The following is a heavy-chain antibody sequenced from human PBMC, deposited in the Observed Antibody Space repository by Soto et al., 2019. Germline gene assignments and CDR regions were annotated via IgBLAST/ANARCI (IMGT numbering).Heavy chain of an antibody. Sequence: GGSLRLSCAASGLTFSTYSMNWVRQAPGKGLEWVSSISGSGGSTYYADSVKGRFTISRDNSKNTLYLQMNSLRAEDTAVYYCAKDRPTGTKGIGYYYYYMDVWGKGTTVTVSS. CDR1: GLTFSTYS. CDR3: AKDRPTGTKGIGYYYYYMDV. D-gene: IGHD1-7*01. J-gene: IGHJ6*03. CDR2: ISGSGGST. V-gene: IGHV3-23*01.